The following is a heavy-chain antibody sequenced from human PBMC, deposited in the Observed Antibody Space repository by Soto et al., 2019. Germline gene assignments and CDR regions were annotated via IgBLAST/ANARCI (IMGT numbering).Heavy chain of an antibody. Sequence: QVQLVQSGAEVKKPGSSVKVSCKASGGTFSSYAISWVRQAPGQGLEWMGGIIPIFGTANYAQKFQGRVTITADESTSTAYMDLSSLRSEDTDFYYCARDGVDMATIYCGQGTLVTVSS. CDR3: ARDGVDMATIY. CDR1: GGTFSSYA. J-gene: IGHJ1*01. V-gene: IGHV1-69*01. D-gene: IGHD5-12*01. CDR2: IIPIFGTA.